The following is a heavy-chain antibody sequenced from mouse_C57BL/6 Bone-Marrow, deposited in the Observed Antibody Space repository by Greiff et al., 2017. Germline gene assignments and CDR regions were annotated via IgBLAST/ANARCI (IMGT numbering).Heavy chain of an antibody. V-gene: IGHV1-81*01. D-gene: IGHD2-1*01. J-gene: IGHJ3*01. CDR1: GYTFPRYG. CDR3: ARPPHYGNYPWFAY. Sequence: VQLQQSGAELARPGASVKLSCKASGYTFPRYGISWVKQRTGQGLEWIGEIYPRSGNTYYNEKFKGKATLTADQSSSTAYMELRSLTSEDSAVYFCARPPHYGNYPWFAYWGQGTLVTVSA. CDR2: IYPRSGNT.